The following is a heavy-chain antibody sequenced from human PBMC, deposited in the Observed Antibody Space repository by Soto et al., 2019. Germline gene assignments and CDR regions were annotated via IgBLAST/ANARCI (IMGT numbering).Heavy chain of an antibody. CDR1: GFTFSSYA. D-gene: IGHD4-17*01. J-gene: IGHJ2*01. CDR3: AKWGYGGNYETSRYWYCDF. CDR2: ISGGAGIRT. Sequence: EVKLLESGGGLVQPGESLRLSCAASGFTFSSYAMSWVRQAPGKGMEWVSVISGGAGIRTYYADSVEGRFTISIDNSNNPLYLQMNSLTGEDTAVYYCAKWGYGGNYETSRYWYCDFWGRGALVTVSS. V-gene: IGHV3-23*01.